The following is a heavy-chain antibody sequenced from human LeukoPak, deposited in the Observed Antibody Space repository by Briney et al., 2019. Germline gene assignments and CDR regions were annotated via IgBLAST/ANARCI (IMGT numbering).Heavy chain of an antibody. J-gene: IGHJ4*02. CDR1: GNIFTTYG. D-gene: IGHD3-3*01. CDR2: INTNTGNP. CDR3: ARGLRFPPYYFDY. V-gene: IGHV7-4-1*02. Sequence: ASVKVSCKASGNIFTTYGINWVRQAPGQGLEWMGWINTNTGNPTYAQGFTGRFVFSLDTSVSTAYLQISSLKAEDTAVYYCARGLRFPPYYFDYWGQGTLVTVPS.